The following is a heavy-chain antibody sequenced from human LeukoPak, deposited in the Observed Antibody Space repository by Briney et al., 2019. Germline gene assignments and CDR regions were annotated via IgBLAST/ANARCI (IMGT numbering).Heavy chain of an antibody. J-gene: IGHJ4*02. CDR3: ARDSNYDH. V-gene: IGHV3-66*02. Sequence: GGSLRLSCAASGFTVSSTYMSWVRQAPGKGLEWVSVIYSGGSTFYADSVKGRFTISRDNSKNTLYLQMNSLRAEDTALYYCARDSNYDHWGQETLVTVSS. CDR1: GFTVSSTY. D-gene: IGHD5-18*01. CDR2: IYSGGST.